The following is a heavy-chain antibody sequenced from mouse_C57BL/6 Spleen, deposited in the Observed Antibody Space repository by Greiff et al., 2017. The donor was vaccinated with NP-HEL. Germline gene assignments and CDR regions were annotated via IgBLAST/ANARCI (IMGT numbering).Heavy chain of an antibody. Sequence: QVQLQQPGAELVRPGSSVKLSCKASGYTFTSYWMHWVKQRPIQGLEWIGNIDPSDSETHYNQKFKDKATLTVDKSSSTAYMQLSSLTSEDSAVYYCARRGYDYDGYYYAMDYWGQGTSVTVSS. V-gene: IGHV1-52*01. D-gene: IGHD2-4*01. CDR3: ARRGYDYDGYYYAMDY. J-gene: IGHJ4*01. CDR1: GYTFTSYW. CDR2: IDPSDSET.